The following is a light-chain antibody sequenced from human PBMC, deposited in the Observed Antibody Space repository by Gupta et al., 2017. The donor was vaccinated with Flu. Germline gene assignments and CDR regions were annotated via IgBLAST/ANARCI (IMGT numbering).Light chain of an antibody. CDR1: SSNIGNTY. Sequence: QSVLTQPPSISAPPGQSVTIPCSGSSSNIGNTYVSWYQQLPGTAPKLLIYENNKRPSGIPDRFSGSKSGTSAALGITGLQTGDEADYYCGTWDGSLSTDVFGTGTKVTVL. J-gene: IGLJ1*01. CDR3: GTWDGSLSTDV. V-gene: IGLV1-51*02. CDR2: ENN.